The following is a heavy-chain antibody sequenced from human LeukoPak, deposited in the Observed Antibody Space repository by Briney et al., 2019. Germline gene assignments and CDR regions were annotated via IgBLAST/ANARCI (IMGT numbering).Heavy chain of an antibody. V-gene: IGHV1-2*04. CDR3: ARGPAAAGMVRGLNYYYYGVDV. J-gene: IGHJ6*02. CDR1: GYTFTGYY. CDR2: INPNSGGT. D-gene: IGHD3-10*01. Sequence: ASVRVSCKASGYTFTGYYMHWVRQAPGQGLEWMGWINPNSGGTNYAQKFQGWVTMTRDTSISTAYMELSRLRSDDTAVYYCARGPAAAGMVRGLNYYYYGVDVWGQGTTVTVSS.